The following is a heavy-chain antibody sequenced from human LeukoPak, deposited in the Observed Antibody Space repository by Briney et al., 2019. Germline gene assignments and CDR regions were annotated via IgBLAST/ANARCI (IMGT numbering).Heavy chain of an antibody. V-gene: IGHV3-15*01. CDR2: IKSKADGGTT. D-gene: IGHD3-22*01. J-gene: IGHJ4*02. Sequence: GGSLRLSCAASGFTFSNAWMSWVRQAPGKGLEWVGRIKSKADGGTTDYAAPVKGRFTISRDDSKNTLYLQMNSLKTEDTAVYYCATDRYYDLTGHDYWGQGTLVTVSS. CDR1: GFTFSNAW. CDR3: ATDRYYDLTGHDY.